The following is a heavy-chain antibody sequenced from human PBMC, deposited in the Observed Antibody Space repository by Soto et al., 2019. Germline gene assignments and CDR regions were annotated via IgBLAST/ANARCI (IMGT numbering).Heavy chain of an antibody. CDR1: GFTFSSYG. V-gene: IGHV3-33*01. CDR2: IWYDGSNQ. D-gene: IGHD2-21*02. CDR3: ARVRDPRGDSLIEY. Sequence: VQLVESGGGVVQPGRSLRLSCAASGFTFSSYGMHWVRQAPGKGLEWVAVIWYDGSNQYYADSVKGRFTSSRDNSKNTLYLHMNRLSAEETAVYYCARVRDPRGDSLIEYWGQGTLVTVSS. J-gene: IGHJ4*02.